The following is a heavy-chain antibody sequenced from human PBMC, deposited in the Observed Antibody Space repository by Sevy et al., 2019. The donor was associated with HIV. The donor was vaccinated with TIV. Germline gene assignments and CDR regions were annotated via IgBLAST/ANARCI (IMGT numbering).Heavy chain of an antibody. Sequence: GGSLRLSCAASGFTFSDYYMSWIRQAPGKGLEWISYISGSQYMIYYADSVKGRFTISGADAKNSLYLQMNSLRPEDSAVYFCARDLGTSYFDFWGQGTLVTVSS. CDR3: ARDLGTSYFDF. CDR2: ISGSQYMI. J-gene: IGHJ4*02. D-gene: IGHD1-26*01. CDR1: GFTFSDYY. V-gene: IGHV3-11*01.